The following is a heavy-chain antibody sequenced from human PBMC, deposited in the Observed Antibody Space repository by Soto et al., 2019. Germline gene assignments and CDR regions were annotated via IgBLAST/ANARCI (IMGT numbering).Heavy chain of an antibody. J-gene: IGHJ4*02. V-gene: IGHV1-8*01. CDR2: INPNTGYT. CDR1: GYTFTSYD. D-gene: IGHD3-16*02. CDR3: VRGRVMITFGVVIVIDY. Sequence: QVQLVQSGAAMKKPGASVKVSCKASGYTFTSYDINWVRQATGQGLEWMGWINPNTGYTDYAQKFQGRVTMTGNTYIKTAYMELSSLRSEDPAVYYCVRGRVMITFGVVIVIDYWGQGSPVTVSS.